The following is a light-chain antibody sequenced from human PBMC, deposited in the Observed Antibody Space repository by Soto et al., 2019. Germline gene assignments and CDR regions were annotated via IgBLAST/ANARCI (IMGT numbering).Light chain of an antibody. J-gene: IGKJ5*01. CDR1: QSVGRN. V-gene: IGKV3-15*01. CDR2: GAS. Sequence: DILMTQAPATLAVSPWEGATLSCRASQSVGRNLAWYQQKPGQAPRFLIYGASTRATGIPARFSGSGSGTEFTLTISSLQSEDFAVYYCQQYDNWPLTFGGGTRLEIK. CDR3: QQYDNWPLT.